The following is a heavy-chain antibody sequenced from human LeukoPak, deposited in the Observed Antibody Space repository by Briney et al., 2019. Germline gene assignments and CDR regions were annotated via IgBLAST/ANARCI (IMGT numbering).Heavy chain of an antibody. CDR3: ATNIVGATTYAFDI. Sequence: PSETLSLTCTVSGYSVSSGFYWGWIRQPPGKGLDCVGIIYHSGNTYYNPSLKSRVTMSLDTSKNQFSLKLSSVTAADTAVYYCATNIVGATTYAFDIWGQGTMVTVSS. CDR2: IYHSGNT. V-gene: IGHV4-38-2*02. J-gene: IGHJ3*02. D-gene: IGHD1-26*01. CDR1: GYSVSSGFY.